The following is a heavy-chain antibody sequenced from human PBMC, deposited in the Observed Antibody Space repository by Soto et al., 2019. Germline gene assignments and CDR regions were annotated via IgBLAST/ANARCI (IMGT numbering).Heavy chain of an antibody. CDR2: IKQDGSKK. V-gene: IGHV3-7*01. Sequence: GGSLRLSCAASGFTSSNYLMTWVRQAPGKGLEWVANIKQDGSKKYYVDSVKGRFTISRDNAKNSLYLQMNSLRAEDTAVYYCAKRVWYFDLWGRGTLVTVSS. J-gene: IGHJ2*01. CDR1: GFTSSNYL. CDR3: AKRVWYFDL.